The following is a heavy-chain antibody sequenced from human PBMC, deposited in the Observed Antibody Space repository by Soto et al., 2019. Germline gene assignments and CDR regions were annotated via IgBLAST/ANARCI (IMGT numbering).Heavy chain of an antibody. J-gene: IGHJ5*02. CDR2: ISSGNNAI. CDR1: GFSISTPS. Sequence: VQLVESGGGSVQPGGSLRLSCAASGFSISTPSMNWVRQAPGKGLEWVSFISSGNNAIYYADSVKGRFKISRDIAKNSVYLQMNSLGAEDTAVYYCARGGTVSTAWGQGTRVTVSS. CDR3: ARGGTVSTA. D-gene: IGHD4-4*01. V-gene: IGHV3-48*01.